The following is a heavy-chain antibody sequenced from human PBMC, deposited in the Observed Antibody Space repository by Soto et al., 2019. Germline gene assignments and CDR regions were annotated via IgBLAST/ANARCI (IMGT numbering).Heavy chain of an antibody. CDR3: ALSTTVKTTYAFDI. J-gene: IGHJ3*02. D-gene: IGHD4-17*01. CDR2: IYWDDDK. CDR1: GFSLSTSGMG. V-gene: IGHV2-5*02. Sequence: QITLKESGPTLVKPTQTLTLTCTFSGFSLSTSGMGVGWIRQPPGKPLEWLALIYWDDDKRYSPSLKSRLTITKDTSKNQVVLTMTNMDPVDTATYYCALSTTVKTTYAFDIWGQGTMVTVSS.